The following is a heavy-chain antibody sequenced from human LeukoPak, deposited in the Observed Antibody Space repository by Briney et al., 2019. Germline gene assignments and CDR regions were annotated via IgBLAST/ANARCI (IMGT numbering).Heavy chain of an antibody. V-gene: IGHV1-2*02. D-gene: IGHD2-2*01. Sequence: GASVKVSCKASGYTFTDYYTNWIRQAPGQGLEWMGWINPNRGGTSYAQNFQGRVTMTGDTPITTAYMELSRLRSDDTAVYYCARRQIDCSTTSCYVDYWGQGTLVTVSS. CDR2: INPNRGGT. J-gene: IGHJ4*02. CDR1: GYTFTDYY. CDR3: ARRQIDCSTTSCYVDY.